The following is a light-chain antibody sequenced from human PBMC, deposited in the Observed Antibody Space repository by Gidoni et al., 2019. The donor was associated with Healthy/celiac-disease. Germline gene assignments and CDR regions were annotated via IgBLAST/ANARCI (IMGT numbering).Light chain of an antibody. J-gene: IGLJ3*02. CDR2: STS. CDR3: LLYYGGAQV. CDR1: TGAVTSGYY. V-gene: IGLV7-43*01. Sequence: QTVVTQEHSLTVSQGGTVTLTCASSTGAVTSGYYPNWFQPKHGQAPRTLIYSTSNKPSWTPARFSGSLLGGKGALTLSGVQPEDEAEYYCLLYYGGAQVFGGGTNLTVL.